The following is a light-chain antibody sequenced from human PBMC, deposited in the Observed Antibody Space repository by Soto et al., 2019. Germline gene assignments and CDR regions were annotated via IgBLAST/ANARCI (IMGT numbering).Light chain of an antibody. CDR2: EVI. Sequence: QSALTQPASVSGSPGQSITISCTGTEVGAHRFVSWYQQVPGTAPKLLIYEVIKRPSGISPRFSGSKAGNTASLTISGLQADDEADYFCSTYTSASTSFGGGTKLPVL. V-gene: IGLV2-14*01. CDR1: EVGAHRF. J-gene: IGLJ2*01. CDR3: STYTSASTS.